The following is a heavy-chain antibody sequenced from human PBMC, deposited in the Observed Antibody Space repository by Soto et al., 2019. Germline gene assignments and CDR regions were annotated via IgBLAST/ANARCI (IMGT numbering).Heavy chain of an antibody. CDR1: GFTFSSYG. Sequence: GGSLRLSCAASGFTFSSYGMHWVRQAPGKGLEWVAVIWYDGSNKYYADSVKGRFTISRDNSKNTLYLQMNSLRAEDTAVYYCARDYTADENWFDPWGQGTLVTVSS. D-gene: IGHD5-18*01. V-gene: IGHV3-33*01. J-gene: IGHJ5*02. CDR3: ARDYTADENWFDP. CDR2: IWYDGSNK.